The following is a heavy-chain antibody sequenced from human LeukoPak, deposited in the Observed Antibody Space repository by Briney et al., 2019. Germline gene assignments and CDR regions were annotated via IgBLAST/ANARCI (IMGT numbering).Heavy chain of an antibody. Sequence: ASVKVSCRASGYTFTSTEIMWVRQATGQGLEWMGWMNPNSGDTGYAQKFQGRVTMTRDTSTSTAYMELSRPRFEDTAVYYCASAPRQLSYYYGVDVWGQGTTVTVSS. V-gene: IGHV1-8*01. D-gene: IGHD5-18*01. J-gene: IGHJ6*02. CDR1: GYTFTSTE. CDR2: MNPNSGDT. CDR3: ASAPRQLSYYYGVDV.